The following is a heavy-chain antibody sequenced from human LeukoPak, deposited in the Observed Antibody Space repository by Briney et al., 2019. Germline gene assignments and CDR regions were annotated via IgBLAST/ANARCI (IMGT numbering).Heavy chain of an antibody. V-gene: IGHV4-4*02. Sequence: SGTLSLTCAVSGGSISSTNWWSWVRQPPGEGLEWIGEISHGGSTCYSPSLKSRVTISVDKSKNQFSLKLSSVTAADTAVYYCARFSGNWFDPWGQGTLVTVSS. CDR3: ARFSGNWFDP. CDR2: ISHGGST. J-gene: IGHJ5*02. CDR1: GGSISSTNW. D-gene: IGHD7-27*01.